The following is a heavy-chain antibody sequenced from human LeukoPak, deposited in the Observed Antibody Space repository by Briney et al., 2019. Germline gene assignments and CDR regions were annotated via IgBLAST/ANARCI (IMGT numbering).Heavy chain of an antibody. CDR3: ARLEGGVVGVDY. CDR2: IIPILGIA. J-gene: IGHJ4*02. CDR1: GGTYSSYA. V-gene: IGHV1-69*04. Sequence: ASVKVSCQASGGTYSSYAISWVRQAPGQGLEWMGRIIPILGIANYAQKFLGRVAITADKSTSTAFRELRSLRSDDTAVYYCARLEGGVVGVDYWGQGTLVTVSS. D-gene: IGHD2-2*01.